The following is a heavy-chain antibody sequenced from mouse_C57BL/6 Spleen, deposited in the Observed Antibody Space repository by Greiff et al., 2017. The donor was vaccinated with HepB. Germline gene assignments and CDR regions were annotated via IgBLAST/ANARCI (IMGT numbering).Heavy chain of an antibody. J-gene: IGHJ4*01. CDR1: GYTFTSYW. D-gene: IGHD2-4*01. CDR3: ARGDYDDNYYAMDY. CDR2: IHPNSGST. V-gene: IGHV1-64*01. Sequence: VQLQQPGAELVKPGASVKLSCKASGYTFTSYWMHWVKQRPGQGLEWIGMIHPNSGSTNYNEKFKSKATLTVEKYSSTSYMQLSRLTSEDSAVYYCARGDYDDNYYAMDYWGQGTSVTVSS.